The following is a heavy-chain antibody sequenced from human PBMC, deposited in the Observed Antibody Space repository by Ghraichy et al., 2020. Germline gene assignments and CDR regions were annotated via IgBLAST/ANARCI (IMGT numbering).Heavy chain of an antibody. CDR1: GGSITYSTYF. CDR2: IHHSGTT. D-gene: IGHD4-17*01. J-gene: IGHJ3*01. CDR3: ARHRIRDGVLSHVFDV. V-gene: IGHV4-39*01. Sequence: SETLSLTCSVSGGSITYSTYFWGWVRQPPGKGLEWVGTIHHSGTTYYNPSLKSRVTISADTSKNQFSLKLNSVAAADTAVYYCARHRIRDGVLSHVFDVWGQGTMVTLSS.